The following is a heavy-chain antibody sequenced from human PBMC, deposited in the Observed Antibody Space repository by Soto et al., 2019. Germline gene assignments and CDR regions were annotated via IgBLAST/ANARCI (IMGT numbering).Heavy chain of an antibody. J-gene: IGHJ4*01. CDR2: IPHDGSKR. CDR1: GFTFSDFG. V-gene: IGHV3-30*18. Sequence: VQLVESGGGVVLPGRSVRLSCEVSGFTFSDFGLDWVRQAPGKGLEWVAIIPHDGSKRFYADSVKGRFTISRDNSKNTLYLQMSSLRPEDTALYYCAKTATYVDGYDNTGYSSEDYWGHGTLVTVSS. D-gene: IGHD3-22*01. CDR3: AKTATYVDGYDNTGYSSEDY.